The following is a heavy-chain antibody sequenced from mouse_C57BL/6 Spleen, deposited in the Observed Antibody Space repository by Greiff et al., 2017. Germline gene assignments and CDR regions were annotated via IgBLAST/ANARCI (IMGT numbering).Heavy chain of an antibody. CDR2: INPNYGTT. D-gene: IGHD1-1*01. Sequence: EVQLQQSGPELVKPGASVKISCKASGYSFTDYNMNWVKQSNGKSLEWIGVINPNYGTTSYNQKFKGKATLTVDQSSSTAYMQLNSLTSEDSAVYYWARGYYYGSRGFAYWAQGTLVTVSA. V-gene: IGHV1-39*01. J-gene: IGHJ3*01. CDR1: GYSFTDYN. CDR3: ARGYYYGSRGFAY.